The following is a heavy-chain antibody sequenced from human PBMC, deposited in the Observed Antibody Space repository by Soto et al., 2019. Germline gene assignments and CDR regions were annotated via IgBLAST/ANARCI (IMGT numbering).Heavy chain of an antibody. CDR3: ARVGLWFGELLSDWFDP. Sequence: QVQLQQWDAGLLKPSETLSLTCAVYGGSFSGYYWSWIRQPPGKGLEWIGEINHSGSTNYNPSLKSRVTISVDTSKNQFSLKLSSVTAADTAVYYCARVGLWFGELLSDWFDPWGQGTLVTVSS. D-gene: IGHD3-10*01. CDR1: GGSFSGYY. CDR2: INHSGST. J-gene: IGHJ5*02. V-gene: IGHV4-34*01.